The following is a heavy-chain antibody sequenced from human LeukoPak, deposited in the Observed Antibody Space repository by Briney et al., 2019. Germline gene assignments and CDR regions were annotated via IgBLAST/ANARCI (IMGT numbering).Heavy chain of an antibody. Sequence: GGSLRLSCAASGFPFNEYSMNWVRQAPGKGLEWISYIGISSGNTKYADSVKGRFTISGDNAKKSLYLQMNSLRVEDTAVYYCARCAVAAAGDYWGQGTLVTVSS. CDR2: IGISSGNT. J-gene: IGHJ4*02. V-gene: IGHV3-11*06. CDR3: ARCAVAAAGDY. D-gene: IGHD6-13*01. CDR1: GFPFNEYS.